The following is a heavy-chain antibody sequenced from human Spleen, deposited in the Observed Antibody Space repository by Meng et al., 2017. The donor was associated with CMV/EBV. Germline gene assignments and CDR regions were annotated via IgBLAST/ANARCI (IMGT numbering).Heavy chain of an antibody. V-gene: IGHV3-11*01. CDR3: ARIIITGTGDFDY. J-gene: IGHJ4*02. CDR1: GFTFSDYY. Sequence: GESLKISCAASGFTFSDYYMSWIRQAPGKGLEWVSYISSSGSTIYYADSVKGRFTIFRDNAKNSLYLQMNSLRAEDTAVYYCARIIITGTGDFDYWGQGTLVTVSS. D-gene: IGHD1/OR15-1a*01. CDR2: ISSSGSTI.